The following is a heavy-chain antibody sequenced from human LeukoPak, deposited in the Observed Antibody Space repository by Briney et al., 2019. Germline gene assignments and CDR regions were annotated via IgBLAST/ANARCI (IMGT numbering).Heavy chain of an antibody. CDR3: AKDSLYYDFWSGYYPDYYYYYMDV. V-gene: IGHV3-23*01. D-gene: IGHD3-3*01. J-gene: IGHJ6*03. Sequence: GRSLRLSCAASGFTFSSYAMSWVRQAPGKGLEWVSAISGSGVSTYYADSVKGRFTISRDNSKNTLYLQMNSLRAEDTAVYYCAKDSLYYDFWSGYYPDYYYYYMDVWGKGTTVTVSS. CDR1: GFTFSSYA. CDR2: ISGSGVST.